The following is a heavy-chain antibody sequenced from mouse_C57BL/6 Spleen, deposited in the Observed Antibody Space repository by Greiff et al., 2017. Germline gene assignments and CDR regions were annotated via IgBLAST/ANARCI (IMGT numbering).Heavy chain of an antibody. V-gene: IGHV1-80*01. CDR2: IYPGDGDT. D-gene: IGHD1-1*01. CDR3: ARREDCGSSYDYAMDY. CDR1: GYAFSSYW. Sequence: QVQLQQSGAELVKPGASVKISCKASGYAFSSYWMNWVKQRPGKGLGWIGQIYPGDGDTNYNGKFKGKATLTADKSSSTAYMQLSSLTSEDSAVYFCARREDCGSSYDYAMDYWGQGTSVTVSS. J-gene: IGHJ4*01.